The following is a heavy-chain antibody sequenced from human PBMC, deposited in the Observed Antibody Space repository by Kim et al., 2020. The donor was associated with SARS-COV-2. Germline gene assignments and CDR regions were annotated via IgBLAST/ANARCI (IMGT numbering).Heavy chain of an antibody. J-gene: IGHJ1*01. D-gene: IGHD2-8*02. CDR3: ARDPFNVVYAINEGAEYFQH. Sequence: RFTISRDNAKNSLYLQMNSLRAEDTAVYYCARDPFNVVYAINEGAEYFQHWGQGTLVTVSS. V-gene: IGHV3-11*06.